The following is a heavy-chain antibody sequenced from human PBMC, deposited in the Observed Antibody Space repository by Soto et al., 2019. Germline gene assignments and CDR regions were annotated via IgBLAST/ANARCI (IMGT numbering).Heavy chain of an antibody. CDR3: ATMAGPYPY. CDR2: IDPDGSDT. D-gene: IGHD6-19*01. J-gene: IGHJ4*02. Sequence: VQLVESGGDLVQPGGSLRLSCAASGFAFSRFPMHWVRQAPGKGLVWVSRIDPDGSDTTYADSVKGRFTISRDNAKNIVYLQMSSLRAEDTALYYCATMAGPYPYWGQGTLVTVSS. V-gene: IGHV3-74*01. CDR1: GFAFSRFP.